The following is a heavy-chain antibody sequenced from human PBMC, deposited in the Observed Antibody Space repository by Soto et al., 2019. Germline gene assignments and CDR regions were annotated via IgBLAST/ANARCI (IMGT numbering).Heavy chain of an antibody. CDR2: INHSGST. CDR3: ARIRGGSAAPDD. D-gene: IGHD6-13*01. V-gene: IGHV4-34*01. Sequence: SDTLSLTCDVYGGSFSGYYWSLIRQPPGKGLEWIGEINHSGSTNYNPSLKSRVTISVDTSKNQFSLKLSSVTAADTAVYYCARIRGGSAAPDDLGQGNLVNVSS. J-gene: IGHJ4*02. CDR1: GGSFSGYY.